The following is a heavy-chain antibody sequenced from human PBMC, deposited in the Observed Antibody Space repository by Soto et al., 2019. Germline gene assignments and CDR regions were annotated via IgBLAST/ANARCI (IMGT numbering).Heavy chain of an antibody. CDR2: ISGSGDST. V-gene: IGHV3-23*01. D-gene: IGHD6-19*01. CDR3: ARGVPGRAVAGTGYFQH. CDR1: GFTFSSYA. Sequence: EVQLLESGGGLVQPGGSLRLSCAASGFTFSSYAMSWVRQAPGKGLEWVSGISGSGDSTYYADSVKGRFTISRDNSNNTVYLQMNSLRAEDTAVYYCARGVPGRAVAGTGYFQHWGQGTLVTVSS. J-gene: IGHJ1*01.